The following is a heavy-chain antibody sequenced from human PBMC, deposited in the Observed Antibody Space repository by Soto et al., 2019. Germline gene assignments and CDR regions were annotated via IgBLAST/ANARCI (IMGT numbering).Heavy chain of an antibody. D-gene: IGHD6-6*01. CDR1: GFTFSSYA. Sequence: HPGGSLRLSCAASGFTFSSYAMHWVRQAPGKGLEWVAVISYDGSNKYYADSVKGRFTISRDNSKNTLYLQMNSLRAEDTAVYYCARDLIAYSSSSDDYYYGMDVWGQGTTVTVSS. CDR3: ARDLIAYSSSSDDYYYGMDV. CDR2: ISYDGSNK. J-gene: IGHJ6*02. V-gene: IGHV3-30-3*01.